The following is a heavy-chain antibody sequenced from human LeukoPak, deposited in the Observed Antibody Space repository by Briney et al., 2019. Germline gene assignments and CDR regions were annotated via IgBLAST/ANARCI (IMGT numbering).Heavy chain of an antibody. CDR2: IRGNCET. D-gene: IGHD3-16*01. V-gene: IGHV3-23*01. CDR3: ARASWVSSTDAVR. J-gene: IGHJ4*02. Sequence: GGSLRLSCAASGLSFSSFAMSWVRQGPARGLEWVSSIRGNCETFYADSVKGRFTLSSDSSRNTVYFQLTNLRVEDTAIYYCARASWVSSTDAVRWGQGTLVTVSS. CDR1: GLSFSSFA.